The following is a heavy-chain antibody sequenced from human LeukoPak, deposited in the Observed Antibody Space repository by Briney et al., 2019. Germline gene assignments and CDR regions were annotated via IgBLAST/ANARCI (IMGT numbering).Heavy chain of an antibody. CDR1: GFTFSSYD. CDR3: ARDPLYYYDSSGYRDY. D-gene: IGHD3-22*01. CDR2: IRFDGRNK. Sequence: GGSLRLSCAASGFTFSSYDIHWVRQAPGKGLAWVASIRFDGRNKYYADSMKGRLTISRDNSKNTLYLQMNSLRAEDTAVYYCARDPLYYYDSSGYRDYWGQGTLVTVSS. V-gene: IGHV3-30*02. J-gene: IGHJ4*02.